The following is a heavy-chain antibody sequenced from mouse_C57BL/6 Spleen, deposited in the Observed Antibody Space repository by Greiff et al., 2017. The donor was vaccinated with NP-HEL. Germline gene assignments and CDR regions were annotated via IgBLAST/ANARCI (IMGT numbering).Heavy chain of an antibody. CDR3: ARLTPPYAMDY. Sequence: EVMLVESEGGLVQPGSSMKLSCTASGFTFSDYYMAWVRQVPEKGLEWVANINYDGSSTYYLDSLKSRFIISRDNAKNILYLQMSSLKSEDTATYYCARLTPPYAMDYWGQGTSVTVSS. CDR1: GFTFSDYY. D-gene: IGHD4-1*01. CDR2: INYDGSST. J-gene: IGHJ4*01. V-gene: IGHV5-16*01.